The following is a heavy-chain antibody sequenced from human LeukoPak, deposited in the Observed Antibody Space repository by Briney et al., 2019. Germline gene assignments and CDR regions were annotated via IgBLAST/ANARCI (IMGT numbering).Heavy chain of an antibody. D-gene: IGHD1-1*01. CDR3: VRLQPNTGEWAFDI. CDR2: ISNGGTT. V-gene: IGHV4-59*01. Sequence: PSETLSLTCTVSGDSISKYYWSWIRQPPGEGLEWIGYISNGGTTKYNPSLKSRVTISVDTSNNQLSLRLSSVTAADTAVYHCVRLQPNTGEWAFDIWSQGTMVSVSS. CDR1: GDSISKYY. J-gene: IGHJ3*02.